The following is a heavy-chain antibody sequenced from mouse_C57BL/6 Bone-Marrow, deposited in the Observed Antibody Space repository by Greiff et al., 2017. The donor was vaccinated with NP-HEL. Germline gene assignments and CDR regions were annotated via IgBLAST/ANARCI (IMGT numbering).Heavy chain of an antibody. CDR3: TRDEGAEFAY. CDR1: GFTFSSYA. CDR2: ISSGGDYI. J-gene: IGHJ3*01. V-gene: IGHV5-9-1*02. Sequence: DVQLQESGEGLVKPGGSLKLSCAASGFTFSSYAMSWVRQTPEKRLEWVAYISSGGDYIYYADTVKGRFTISRDNARNTLYLQMSSLKSEDTAMYYCTRDEGAEFAYWGQGTLVTVSA. D-gene: IGHD3-3*01.